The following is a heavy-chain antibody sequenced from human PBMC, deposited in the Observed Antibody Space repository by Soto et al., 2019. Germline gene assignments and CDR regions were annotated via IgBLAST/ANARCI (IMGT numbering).Heavy chain of an antibody. CDR3: ARQQLLPFYYALDV. D-gene: IGHD1-26*01. CDR2: IYYRGST. J-gene: IGHJ6*02. CDR1: GVSISGYY. Sequence: SETLSLTCNVSGVSISGYYWSWIRQSPGKGLEYIGYIYYRGSTNYNSSLKSRVTMSVDTSRNQFSLKMNSVTAADTAVYYCARQQLLPFYYALDVWGQGTTVTVSS. V-gene: IGHV4-59*01.